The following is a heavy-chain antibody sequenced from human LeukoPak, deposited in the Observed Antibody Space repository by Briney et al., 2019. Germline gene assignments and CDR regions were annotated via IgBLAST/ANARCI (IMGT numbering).Heavy chain of an antibody. CDR3: ARRYSYGYFDC. CDR2: IKEDGSIE. V-gene: IGHV3-7*01. J-gene: IGHJ4*02. D-gene: IGHD5-18*01. Sequence: GGSLRLSCAASGFTFSNYWMSWVRQAPGKGLEWVANIKEDGSIEDYVDSVKGRFTVSRDNAKNSLFLQMNSLRAEDTAMYYCARRYSYGYFDCWGQGTLVTVSS. CDR1: GFTFSNYW.